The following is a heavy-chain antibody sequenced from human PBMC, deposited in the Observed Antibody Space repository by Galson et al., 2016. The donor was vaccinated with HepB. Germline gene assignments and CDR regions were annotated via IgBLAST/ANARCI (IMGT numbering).Heavy chain of an antibody. J-gene: IGHJ4*02. V-gene: IGHV3-48*03. Sequence: SLRLSCAASGFTFSSYEMNWVRQAPGKGLEWVSYISSRGNMIFYADSVNGRFILSRDNAKNSLHLQMNSLRAEDTAVYYCARGDRRYPDWLSPNFDSWGRGTLVTVSS. CDR3: ARGDRRYPDWLSPNFDS. D-gene: IGHD3-9*01. CDR1: GFTFSSYE. CDR2: ISSRGNMI.